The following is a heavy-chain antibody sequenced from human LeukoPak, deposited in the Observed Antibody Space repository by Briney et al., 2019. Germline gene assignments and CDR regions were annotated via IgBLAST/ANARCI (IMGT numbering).Heavy chain of an antibody. V-gene: IGHV3-7*01. J-gene: IGHJ3*02. CDR2: IKEDGSEK. CDR1: GFTFSSYW. D-gene: IGHD2-2*01. CDR3: ARGGYCGSSSCYLGAFDI. Sequence: GGSLRLSCGASGFTFSSYWMSWVRQAPGKGLEWGANIKEDGSEKYYVDSVKGRFTISRDYAKNSLYLQMNSLRAEDTAVYYCARGGYCGSSSCYLGAFDIWGQGTMVTVSS.